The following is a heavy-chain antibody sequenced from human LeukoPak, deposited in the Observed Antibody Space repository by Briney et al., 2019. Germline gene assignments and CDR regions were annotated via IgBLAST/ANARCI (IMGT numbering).Heavy chain of an antibody. CDR3: AKETPSFTAAAVPD. D-gene: IGHD6-13*01. Sequence: GGSLRLSCAASGFTFSSYGMHWVRQAPGKGLEWVAFIRYDGSNKYYADSVKGRFTISRDNSKNTLYLQMNSLRAEDTAVYYCAKETPSFTAAAVPDWGQGTLVTVSS. V-gene: IGHV3-30*02. J-gene: IGHJ4*02. CDR2: IRYDGSNK. CDR1: GFTFSSYG.